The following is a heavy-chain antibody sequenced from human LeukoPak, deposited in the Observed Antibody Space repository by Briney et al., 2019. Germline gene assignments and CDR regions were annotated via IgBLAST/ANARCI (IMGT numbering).Heavy chain of an antibody. V-gene: IGHV3-7*04. CDR2: MKEDGSAT. J-gene: IGHJ4*02. D-gene: IGHD3-16*01. CDR3: ARGGASHFES. CDR1: AFSSNTYS. Sequence: GGSLRLSCAADSAFSSNTYSWIRQTPGKGLEWVAEMKEDGSATFYVDSVRGRFTISRDNAKRSLYLQTSSLKVEDTAVYYCARGGASHFESWGQGTLVSVST.